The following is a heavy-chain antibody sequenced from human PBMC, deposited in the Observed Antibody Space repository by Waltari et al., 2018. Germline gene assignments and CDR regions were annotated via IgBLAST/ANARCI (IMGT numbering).Heavy chain of an antibody. CDR1: GYTFTSYY. V-gene: IGHV1-46*01. CDR2: INPSGGST. CDR3: ARDSEQYSSSCTHYMDV. J-gene: IGHJ6*03. D-gene: IGHD6-13*01. Sequence: QVQLVQSGAEVKKPGASVKVSCKASGYTFTSYYMHWVRQAPGQGLEWMGIINPSGGSTSYAQKFQGRVTMTRDTSTSTVYMELSSLRSEDTAVYYCARDSEQYSSSCTHYMDVWGKGTTVTVSS.